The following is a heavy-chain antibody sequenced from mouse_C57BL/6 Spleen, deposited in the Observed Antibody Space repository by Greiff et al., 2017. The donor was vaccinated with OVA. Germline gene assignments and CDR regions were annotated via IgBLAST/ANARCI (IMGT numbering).Heavy chain of an antibody. Sequence: EVQLQQSGPVLVKPGASVKMSCKASGYTFTDYYMNWVKQSHGKSLEWIGVINPYNGGTSYNQKFKGKATLTVDKSSSTAYMELNSLTSEDSAVYYCARREYYYAMDYWGQGTSVTVSS. J-gene: IGHJ4*01. CDR2: INPYNGGT. CDR3: ARREYYYAMDY. CDR1: GYTFTDYY. V-gene: IGHV1-19*01.